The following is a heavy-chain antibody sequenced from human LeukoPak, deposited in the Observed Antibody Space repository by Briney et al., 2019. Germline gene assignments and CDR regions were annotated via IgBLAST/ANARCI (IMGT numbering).Heavy chain of an antibody. J-gene: IGHJ4*02. Sequence: GGSLRLSCAACGFTFSSYAMSWVRQPPGKGLEWVSAISGSGGTTYYADSVRGRFTISRDNSKNTPYLQMNSLRAEDTAVYYCAKGEMYYDFWRKLDYWGQGTLVTVSS. V-gene: IGHV3-23*01. CDR2: ISGSGGTT. CDR3: AKGEMYYDFWRKLDY. CDR1: GFTFSSYA. D-gene: IGHD3-3*01.